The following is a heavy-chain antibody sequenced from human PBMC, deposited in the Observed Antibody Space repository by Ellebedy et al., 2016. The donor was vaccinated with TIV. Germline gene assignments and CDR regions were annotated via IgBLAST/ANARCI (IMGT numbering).Heavy chain of an antibody. V-gene: IGHV3-7*01. D-gene: IGHD3-10*01. Sequence: GESLKISXVASGFTFSNYWMHWVRQAPGKGLDWVANIKEDGSAIYYVDSVKGRFTISRDNAKNSLFLQMNSLRADDTAVYFCARDKGVMSTTLGSRFDYWGQGNLVSVSS. J-gene: IGHJ4*02. CDR1: GFTFSNYW. CDR2: IKEDGSAI. CDR3: ARDKGVMSTTLGSRFDY.